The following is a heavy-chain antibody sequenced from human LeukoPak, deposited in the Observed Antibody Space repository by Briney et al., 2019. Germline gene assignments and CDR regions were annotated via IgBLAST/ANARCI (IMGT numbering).Heavy chain of an antibody. V-gene: IGHV4-39*07. CDR1: GGSISSSSYY. Sequence: SETLTLTCTVSGGSISSSSYYWGWIRQPPGKGLEWIGSIYYSGSTYYNPSLKSRVTISVDTSKNQFSLKLSSVTAADTAVYYCARIAAAGTHYYYYGMDVWGQGTTVTVSS. CDR3: ARIAAAGTHYYYYGMDV. CDR2: IYYSGST. D-gene: IGHD6-13*01. J-gene: IGHJ6*02.